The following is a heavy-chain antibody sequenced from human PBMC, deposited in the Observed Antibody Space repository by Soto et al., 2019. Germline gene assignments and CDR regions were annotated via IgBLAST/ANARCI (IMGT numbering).Heavy chain of an antibody. V-gene: IGHV3-74*01. CDR1: GFTFSSYW. J-gene: IGHJ4*02. D-gene: IGHD6-6*01. CDR3: ARVSVSSYHFDY. Sequence: EVQLVESGGGLVQPGGSLGLSCAASGFTFSSYWMHWVRQAPGKGLLWVSRINPDGSSTSYADSVKGRFTISRDNAKNTLYLQMNSLRAEDTAVYYCARVSVSSYHFDYWGQGTLVTVSS. CDR2: INPDGSST.